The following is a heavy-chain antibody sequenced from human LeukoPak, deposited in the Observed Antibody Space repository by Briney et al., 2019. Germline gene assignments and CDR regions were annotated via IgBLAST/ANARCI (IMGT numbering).Heavy chain of an antibody. J-gene: IGHJ4*02. CDR3: AKDIGGWSAGFDY. CDR2: ISWNSGSI. Sequence: GRSLRLSCAASGFTFDDYAMHWVRQAPGKGLEWVSGISWNSGSIGYADSVKGRFTISRDNAKNSLYLQMNRLRAEDTALYYCAKDIGGWSAGFDYWGQGTLVTVSS. D-gene: IGHD6-19*01. V-gene: IGHV3-9*01. CDR1: GFTFDDYA.